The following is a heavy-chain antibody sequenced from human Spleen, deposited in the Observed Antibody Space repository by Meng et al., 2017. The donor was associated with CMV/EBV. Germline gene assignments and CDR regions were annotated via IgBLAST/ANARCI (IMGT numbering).Heavy chain of an antibody. D-gene: IGHD2-21*02. Sequence: QVQLQESGPGLVKPSGTLSLTCAVSGGSISSSNLWTWVRQVPGKGLEWIGEIYHSGSTNYNPSLKSRVTISVDKFKNQFSLRLGSVTAADTAVYYCARIERRRILKYCGSDCSTTEYWGQGTLVTVSS. CDR2: IYHSGST. J-gene: IGHJ4*02. CDR3: ARIERRRILKYCGSDCSTTEY. V-gene: IGHV4-4*02. CDR1: GGSISSSNL.